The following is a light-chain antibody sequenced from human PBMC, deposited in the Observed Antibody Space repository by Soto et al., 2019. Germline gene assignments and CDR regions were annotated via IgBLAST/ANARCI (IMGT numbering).Light chain of an antibody. CDR3: QQYGSSPPWT. Sequence: EIVLTQSPVTLSLSPGERATLSCRASQIVSSSYLAWYQQKPGQAPRLLIYGASSRATGIPDRFSGSGSGTDFTLTISRLEPEDFAVYYCQQYGSSPPWTFGQGTKVDIK. J-gene: IGKJ1*01. V-gene: IGKV3-20*01. CDR1: QIVSSSY. CDR2: GAS.